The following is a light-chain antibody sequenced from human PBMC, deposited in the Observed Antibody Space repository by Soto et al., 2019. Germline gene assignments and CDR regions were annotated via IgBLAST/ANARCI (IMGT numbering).Light chain of an antibody. J-gene: IGKJ2*01. V-gene: IGKV3-15*01. CDR3: QHYNNWYT. Sequence: EIVMTQSPATLSVSPGESATLSCSASQSVSSNLAWYQQKPGQAPRLLIYGASTRATGIPARFSGSGFGTEFNLTISSLQSEDFVIYYCQHYNNWYTFGQGTKLEIK. CDR2: GAS. CDR1: QSVSSN.